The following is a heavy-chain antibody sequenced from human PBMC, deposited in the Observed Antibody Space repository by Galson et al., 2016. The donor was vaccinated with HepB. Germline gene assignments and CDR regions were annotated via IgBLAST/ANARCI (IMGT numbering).Heavy chain of an antibody. Sequence: LRLSCAASGFTFSGYGMHWVRQAPGKGLEWVAVIWYDGSNKYYADSVKGRFTVSRDNSKNTLSLQMNSLRAEGTAVYYCARDSDSSSWYVVDYWGQVTLVSVSP. V-gene: IGHV3-33*08. J-gene: IGHJ4*02. CDR2: IWYDGSNK. CDR3: ARDSDSSSWYVVDY. D-gene: IGHD6-13*01. CDR1: GFTFSGYG.